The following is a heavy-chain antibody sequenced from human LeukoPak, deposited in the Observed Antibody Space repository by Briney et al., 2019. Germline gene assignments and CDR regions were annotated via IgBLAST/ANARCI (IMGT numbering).Heavy chain of an antibody. V-gene: IGHV3-74*01. CDR1: GFTFSSYW. CDR2: INSDGSST. J-gene: IGHJ6*02. CDR3: AREGEWRQQLVDYYYGMDV. Sequence: GGSLRLSCAASGFTFSSYWMHWVRQAPGKGLVWVSRINSDGSSTSYADSVKGRFTISRDNAKNTLYLQMNSLRAEDTAVYYCAREGEWRQQLVDYYYGMDVWGQGTTVTVSS. D-gene: IGHD6-13*01.